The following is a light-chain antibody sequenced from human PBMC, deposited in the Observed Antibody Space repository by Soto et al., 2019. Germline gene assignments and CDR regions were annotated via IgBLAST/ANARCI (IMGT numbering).Light chain of an antibody. CDR1: SSDIGAYIY. Sequence: ALTQPPSASGSPGQSVTISFTGTSSDIGAYIYVSWYQQHPGKAPKLMISEVSRRPSGVPERFSGSKSGNTASLTVSGLQADDEAHYYCSSYAGSNNFVFGTGTKVTVL. J-gene: IGLJ1*01. V-gene: IGLV2-8*01. CDR3: SSYAGSNNFV. CDR2: EVS.